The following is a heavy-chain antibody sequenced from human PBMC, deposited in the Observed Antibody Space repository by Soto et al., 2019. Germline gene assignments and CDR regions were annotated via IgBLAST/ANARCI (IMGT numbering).Heavy chain of an antibody. CDR3: ARTPYYYDTGGYYY. CDR1: GFTFSSYT. J-gene: IGHJ4*02. D-gene: IGHD3-22*01. Sequence: EVQLVESGGGLVKPGGSLRLSCAASGFTFSSYTMNWVRQAPGKGLEWVSSISSSSTYIYYADSVKGRFTISRDNAKNPLYLQMNSLRAEDTAVYYCARTPYYYDTGGYYYWGQGTLVAVSS. CDR2: ISSSSTYI. V-gene: IGHV3-21*01.